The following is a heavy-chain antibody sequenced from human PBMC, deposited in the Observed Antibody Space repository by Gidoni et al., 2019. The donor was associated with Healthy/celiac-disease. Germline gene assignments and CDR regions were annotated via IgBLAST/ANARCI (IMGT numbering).Heavy chain of an antibody. J-gene: IGHJ4*02. V-gene: IGHV3-33*01. CDR1: GFTFSSYG. Sequence: QVQLVESGGGVVQPGRSLRLSCAASGFTFSSYGMHWVRPAPGKGLEWVAVIWYDGSNKYYADSVKGRFTISRDNSKNTLYLQMNSLRAEDTAVYYCARSGKMVVAAMDYWGQGTLVTVSS. CDR2: IWYDGSNK. CDR3: ARSGKMVVAAMDY. D-gene: IGHD2-15*01.